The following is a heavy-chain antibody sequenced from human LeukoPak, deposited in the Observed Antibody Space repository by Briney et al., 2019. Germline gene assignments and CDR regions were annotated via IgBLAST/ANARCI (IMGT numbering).Heavy chain of an antibody. Sequence: HGQALKISCKGSGYRFSTYLIGWVRPMPGKGLEWMGIIYPGDSDTRYSPSFQGQATISVDKSISTAYLQWSSLKASDTAMYYCARHNGAGIQQWLSPDYWGQGTLVIVSS. CDR3: ARHNGAGIQQWLSPDY. D-gene: IGHD5-18*01. J-gene: IGHJ4*02. CDR2: IYPGDSDT. V-gene: IGHV5-51*01. CDR1: GYRFSTYL.